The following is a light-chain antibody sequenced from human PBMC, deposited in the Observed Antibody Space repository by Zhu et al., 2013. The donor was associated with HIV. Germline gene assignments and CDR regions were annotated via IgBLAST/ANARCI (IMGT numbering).Light chain of an antibody. Sequence: SYELTQPPSVSVSPGQTARITCSGDELPKQYAYWYQQKPGQAPVLMIYKDIERASGIPERFSGSSSGTIATLTISGVQAEDEADYICQSADSSGLNYVFGSGTKVTVL. CDR3: QSADSSGLNYV. CDR2: KDI. CDR1: ELPKQY. J-gene: IGLJ1*01. V-gene: IGLV3-25*03.